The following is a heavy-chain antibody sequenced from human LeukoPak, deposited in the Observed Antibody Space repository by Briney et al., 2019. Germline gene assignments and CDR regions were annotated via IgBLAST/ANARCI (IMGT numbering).Heavy chain of an antibody. J-gene: IGHJ4*02. CDR3: VREGRVSGYDFDC. D-gene: IGHD5-12*01. CDR1: GFTFSSYW. CDR2: INSDESSI. V-gene: IGHV3-74*03. Sequence: PGGSLRLSCAASGFTFSSYWMHWVRQVPGKGLVWVSRINSDESSITYADSVKGRFTISRDNARNTLYLQMNSLRVEDTAVYYCVREGRVSGYDFDCWGQGTLVTVSS.